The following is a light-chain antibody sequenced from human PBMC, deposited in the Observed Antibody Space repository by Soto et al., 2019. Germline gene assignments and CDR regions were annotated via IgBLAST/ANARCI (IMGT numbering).Light chain of an antibody. CDR2: GNS. Sequence: QSVLTQPPSVSGAPGQTVTISCAGSSSNIGPEFDVHWYQQVSGAAPKLLIYGNSNRPSGVPDRFSGSRSGTSASLAITGLQPEDEADYYCQSYDSSLRGSVFGPGTKVTVL. V-gene: IGLV1-40*01. CDR1: SSNIGPEFD. J-gene: IGLJ1*01. CDR3: QSYDSSLRGSV.